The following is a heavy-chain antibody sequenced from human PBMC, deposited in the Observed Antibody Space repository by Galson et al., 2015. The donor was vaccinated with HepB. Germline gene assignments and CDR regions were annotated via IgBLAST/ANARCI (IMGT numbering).Heavy chain of an antibody. CDR2: INPNSGGT. Sequence: SVKVSCKASGYTFTGYYMHWVRQAPGQGLEWMGRINPNSGGTNYAQKFQGRVTMTRDTSISTAYMELSRVRSDDTVVYYCAREAPGHGEFDYWGQGTLVTVSS. D-gene: IGHD3-10*01. V-gene: IGHV1-2*05. CDR1: GYTFTGYY. J-gene: IGHJ4*02. CDR3: AREAPGHGEFDY.